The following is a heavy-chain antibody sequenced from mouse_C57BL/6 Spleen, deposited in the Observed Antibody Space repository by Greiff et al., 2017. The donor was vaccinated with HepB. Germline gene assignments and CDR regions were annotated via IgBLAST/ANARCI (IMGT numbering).Heavy chain of an antibody. D-gene: IGHD1-1*01. J-gene: IGHJ1*03. CDR1: GFTFSSYA. V-gene: IGHV5-4*03. CDR3: ASGGYYGSSYVHWYFDV. Sequence: EVKVVESGGGLVKPGGSLKLSCAASGFTFSSYAMSWVRQTPEKRLEWVATISDGGSYTYYPDNVKGRFTIARDNAKNNLYLQMSHLKSEDTAMYYCASGGYYGSSYVHWYFDVWGTGTTVTVSS. CDR2: ISDGGSYT.